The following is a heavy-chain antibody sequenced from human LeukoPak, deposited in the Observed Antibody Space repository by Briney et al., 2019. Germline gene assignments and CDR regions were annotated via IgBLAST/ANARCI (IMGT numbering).Heavy chain of an antibody. CDR3: ARDREWGFDY. D-gene: IGHD3-3*01. CDR2: IWYDGRNK. Sequence: GRSLRLSWAASGFTFSSYGMHWVRQAPGKGLEWVAVIWYDGRNKYYGDSVKGRLTISRDNSKNTLYLQMNSLRAEDTAVYYCARDREWGFDYWGQGTLVTVSS. V-gene: IGHV3-33*01. CDR1: GFTFSSYG. J-gene: IGHJ4*02.